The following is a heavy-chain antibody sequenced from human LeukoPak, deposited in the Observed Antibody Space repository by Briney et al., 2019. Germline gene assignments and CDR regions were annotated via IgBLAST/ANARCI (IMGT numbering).Heavy chain of an antibody. D-gene: IGHD3-10*01. Sequence: SETLSLTCTVSGGSISGYYWSWIRQPAGKGLEWIGRIYTSGTSNYNPSLKSRVTISVDTSKNQFSLKVNSVTAADTAVYYCVRDSGTTVRGIIGFWGQGTLVTVSS. J-gene: IGHJ4*02. V-gene: IGHV4-4*07. CDR1: GGSISGYY. CDR2: IYTSGTS. CDR3: VRDSGTTVRGIIGF.